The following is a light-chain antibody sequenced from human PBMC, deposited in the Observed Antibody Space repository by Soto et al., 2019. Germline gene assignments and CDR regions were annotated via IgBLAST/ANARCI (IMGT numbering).Light chain of an antibody. CDR2: KAS. Sequence: DIKMTQSPSTLSASVGDRVTITCRASQSISTWLAWYQQEPGKAPKLLIHKASSLQSGVPSRFSGSGSGTDFTLTISSLHPDDFATYYCQQYNSYSPTFGQGTMVDI. J-gene: IGKJ1*01. CDR1: QSISTW. CDR3: QQYNSYSPT. V-gene: IGKV1-5*03.